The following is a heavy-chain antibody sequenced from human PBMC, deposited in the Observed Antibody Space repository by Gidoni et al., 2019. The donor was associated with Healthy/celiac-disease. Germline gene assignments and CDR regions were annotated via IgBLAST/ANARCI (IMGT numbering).Heavy chain of an antibody. Sequence: QVQLQQWGAGLLKPSETLSLTCAVYGGSFSGYYWGWIRQPPGKGLEWIGEINHSGSTNYNPSLKSRVTISVDTSKNQFSLKLSSVTAADTAVYYCARGGSSWHPRPFDYWGQGTLVTVSS. CDR2: INHSGST. V-gene: IGHV4-34*01. D-gene: IGHD6-13*01. J-gene: IGHJ4*02. CDR3: ARGGSSWHPRPFDY. CDR1: GGSFSGYY.